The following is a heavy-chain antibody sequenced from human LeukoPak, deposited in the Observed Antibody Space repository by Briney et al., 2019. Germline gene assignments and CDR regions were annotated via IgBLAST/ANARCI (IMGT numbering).Heavy chain of an antibody. J-gene: IGHJ3*02. CDR3: AFEIGRSQGAFDI. CDR2: IWNDGSDE. V-gene: IGHV3-33*01. Sequence: GGSLRLSCAASAFVFSKFCMHWVRQTPGKGLNGVAAIWNDGSDENYADSVKGRFTIFSDNSKNTLYLQMNSLRAEDTAVYYCAFEIGRSQGAFDIWGQGTMITVSS. D-gene: IGHD1-26*01. CDR1: AFVFSKFC.